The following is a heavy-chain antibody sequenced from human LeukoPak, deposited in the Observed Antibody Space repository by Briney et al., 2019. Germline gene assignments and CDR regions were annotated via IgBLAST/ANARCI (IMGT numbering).Heavy chain of an antibody. V-gene: IGHV3-23*01. J-gene: IGHJ4*02. CDR2: ISGSGGST. CDR3: AKDGWTSGYCSGGSCYQPGYYFDY. Sequence: PGGSLRLSCAASGFTFSSYAMSWVRQAPGKGLEWVSAISGSGGSTYYADSVKGRFTISRDNSKNTLYLQMNSLRAEDTAVYYCAKDGWTSGYCSGGSCYQPGYYFDYWGQGTLVTVSS. D-gene: IGHD2-15*01. CDR1: GFTFSSYA.